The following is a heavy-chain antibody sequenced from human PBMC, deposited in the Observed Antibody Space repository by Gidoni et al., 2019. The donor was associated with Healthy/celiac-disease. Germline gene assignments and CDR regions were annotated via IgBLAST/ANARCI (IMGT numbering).Heavy chain of an antibody. Sequence: QLQLQESGPGLVKPSETLSLTCTVSGGSISSSSYYWGWIRQPPGKGLEWIGSIYYSGSTYYNPSLKSRVTISVDTSKNQFSLKLSSVTAADTAVYYCARGLNDYGDSGGWFDPWGQGTLVTVSS. D-gene: IGHD4-17*01. CDR1: GGSISSSSYY. J-gene: IGHJ5*02. CDR2: IYYSGST. V-gene: IGHV4-39*01. CDR3: ARGLNDYGDSGGWFDP.